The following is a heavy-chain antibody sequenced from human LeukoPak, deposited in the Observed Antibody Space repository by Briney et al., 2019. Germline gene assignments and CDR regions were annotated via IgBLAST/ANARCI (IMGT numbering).Heavy chain of an antibody. CDR3: AKRSGVFDY. CDR1: GFTFSSYV. Sequence: GGSLRLSCAASGFTFSSYVMSWVRQAPGKGLEWVSAITGSGYSTYYADSVKGRFTISRDNSKNTLYLQMNSLRAEDTAVYYCAKRSGVFDYWGQGTLVTVSS. V-gene: IGHV3-23*01. CDR2: ITGSGYST. J-gene: IGHJ4*02.